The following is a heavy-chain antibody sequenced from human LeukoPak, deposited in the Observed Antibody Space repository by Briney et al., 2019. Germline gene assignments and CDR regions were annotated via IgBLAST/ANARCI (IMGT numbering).Heavy chain of an antibody. CDR3: EYYGY. Sequence: PGRSLRLSCAASGFTFSSYGMSWVRQAPGKGLEWVSAISATGRSTYYADSVKGRLTISRDNSRNTLYLQMNSLRAEDTAVYYCEYYGYWGQGTLVTVSS. J-gene: IGHJ4*02. V-gene: IGHV3-23*01. CDR1: GFTFSSYG. D-gene: IGHD2/OR15-2a*01. CDR2: ISATGRST.